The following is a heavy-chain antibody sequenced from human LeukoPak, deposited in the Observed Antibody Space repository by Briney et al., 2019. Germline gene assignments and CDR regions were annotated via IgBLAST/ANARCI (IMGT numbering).Heavy chain of an antibody. J-gene: IGHJ4*02. D-gene: IGHD3-16*01. CDR2: ISWNSGSI. CDR3: AKDTKGEGAFDY. CDR1: GFTFYDYA. V-gene: IGHV3-9*01. Sequence: GRSLRLSCAASGFTFYDYAMHWVRQAPGKGLEWVSGISWNSGSIGYADSVKGRFTISRDNAKNSLYLQMNSPRAEDTALYYCAKDTKGEGAFDYWGQGTLVTVSS.